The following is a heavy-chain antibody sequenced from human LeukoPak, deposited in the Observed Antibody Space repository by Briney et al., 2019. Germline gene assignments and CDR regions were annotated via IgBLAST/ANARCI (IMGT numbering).Heavy chain of an antibody. CDR3: AVAYYYGSGDAFDI. D-gene: IGHD3-10*01. V-gene: IGHV3-21*01. CDR2: INSDSNYI. J-gene: IGHJ3*02. CDR1: GFTFRSYS. Sequence: PGGSPRLSCVASGFTFRSYSMNWVRQAPGKGLEWVSSINSDSNYIYYADSVQGRFTISRDNAKNSLYLQMNSLRAEDTAVYYCAVAYYYGSGDAFDIWGQGTKVTVSS.